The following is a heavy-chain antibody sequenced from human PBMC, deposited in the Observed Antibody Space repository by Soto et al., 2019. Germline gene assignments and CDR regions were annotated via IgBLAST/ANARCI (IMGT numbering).Heavy chain of an antibody. CDR2: INHSGST. CDR1: GGSFSGYD. Sequence: TLSLTCAGYGGSFSGYDWSWIRQPPGKGLGWIGEINHSGSTNYNPSLKSRVTISVDTSKNQLSLKLSTVTAAEPAVHYCARIGIEQQLALFDYGMEVWGRWTTVTVSS. CDR3: ARIGIEQQLALFDYGMEV. J-gene: IGHJ6*02. V-gene: IGHV4-34*01. D-gene: IGHD6-13*01.